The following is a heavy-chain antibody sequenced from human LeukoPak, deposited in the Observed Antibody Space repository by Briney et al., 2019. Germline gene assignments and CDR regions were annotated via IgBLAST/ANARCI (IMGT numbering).Heavy chain of an antibody. CDR2: IYSGGST. CDR3: AAPLGLAHYASGSSPDFDI. D-gene: IGHD3-10*01. Sequence: PGGSLRLSCAASGFTVSSNYMSWVRQAPGKGLEWVSDIYSGGSTYYSDSVKGRFTISRDNYKNTLYLQMNSLRPEDTAVYYCAAPLGLAHYASGSSPDFDIWGQGTMVTVSS. J-gene: IGHJ3*02. V-gene: IGHV3-53*01. CDR1: GFTVSSNY.